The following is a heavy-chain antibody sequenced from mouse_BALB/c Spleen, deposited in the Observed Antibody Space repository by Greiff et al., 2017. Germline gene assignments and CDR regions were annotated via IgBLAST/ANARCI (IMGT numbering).Heavy chain of an antibody. Sequence: EVKLMESGGGLVKPGGSLKLSCAASGFTFSSYAMSWVRQTPEKRLEWVASISSGGSTYYPDSAKGRFTISRDNARNILYLQMSSLRSEDTAMYYYARGRGDGPYRYFDDWGAGTTVTVSS. D-gene: IGHD2-3*01. CDR1: GFTFSSYA. CDR3: ARGRGDGPYRYFDD. V-gene: IGHV5-6-5*01. J-gene: IGHJ1*01. CDR2: ISSGGST.